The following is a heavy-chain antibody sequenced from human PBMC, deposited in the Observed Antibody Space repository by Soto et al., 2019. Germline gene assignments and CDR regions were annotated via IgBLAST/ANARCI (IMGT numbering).Heavy chain of an antibody. CDR1: GGAISCGGYY. CDR3: ARGWYCTNGVCYSPHAFDI. Sequence: PSDSLSLTCTVSGGAISCGGYYWSWISQHPGKGLEWIGYIYYSGSTYYNPSLKSRVTISVDTSKNQLSLKLSSVTAADTAVYYCARGWYCTNGVCYSPHAFDIWGQGTMVTVSS. CDR2: IYYSGST. J-gene: IGHJ3*02. D-gene: IGHD2-8*01. V-gene: IGHV4-31*03.